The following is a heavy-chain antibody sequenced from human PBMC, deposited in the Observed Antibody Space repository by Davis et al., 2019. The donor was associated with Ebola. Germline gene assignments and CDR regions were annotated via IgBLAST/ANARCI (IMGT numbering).Heavy chain of an antibody. CDR3: ARRLRDWSFFDY. V-gene: IGHV3-7*01. Sequence: ESLKISCAASGFTFSSYWMSWVRQAPGKGLEWVANIKQDGSDKFYVDSVRGRFTISKDNAKNSLYLQMNSLRAEDTAVYYCARRLRDWSFFDYWGQGTLVTVSS. D-gene: IGHD3-9*01. CDR1: GFTFSSYW. J-gene: IGHJ4*02. CDR2: IKQDGSDK.